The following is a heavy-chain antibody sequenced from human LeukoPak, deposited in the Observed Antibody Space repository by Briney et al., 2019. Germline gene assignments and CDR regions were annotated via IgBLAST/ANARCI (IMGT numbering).Heavy chain of an antibody. V-gene: IGHV3-21*01. CDR3: ARAHSGSDGV. CDR2: ISSSSSYI. Sequence: GGSLRLSCAASGFTFSSYAMSWVRQAPGKGLEWVSSISSSSSYIYYADSVKGRFTISRDNAKNSLYLQMNSLRAEDTAVYYCARAHSGSDGVWGQGTLVTVSS. CDR1: GFTFSSYA. D-gene: IGHD1-26*01. J-gene: IGHJ4*02.